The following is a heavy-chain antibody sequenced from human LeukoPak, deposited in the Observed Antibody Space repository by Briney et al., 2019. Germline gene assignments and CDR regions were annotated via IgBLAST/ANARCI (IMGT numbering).Heavy chain of an antibody. CDR2: INHSGST. D-gene: IGHD6-6*01. CDR3: ARRVTDIAARAGYMDV. CDR1: GGSFSGYY. Sequence: SETLSLTCAVYGGSFSGYYWSWIRKPPGKGQEWIGEINHSGSTNYNPSLKSRVTISVDTSKNQFSLKLSSVTAADTAVYYCARRVTDIAARAGYMDVWGKGTTVTVSS. J-gene: IGHJ6*03. V-gene: IGHV4-34*01.